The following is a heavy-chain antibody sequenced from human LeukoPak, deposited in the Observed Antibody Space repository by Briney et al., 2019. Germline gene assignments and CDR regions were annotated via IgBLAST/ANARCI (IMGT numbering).Heavy chain of an antibody. Sequence: GGSLRLSCAASGFTFSSYSMNWVRQAPGKGLEWVSSISSGSSYIYYADSVKGRFTISRDNAKNSLYLQMNSLRAEDTAVYYCARAFTYCGGDCYVGGIDYWGQGTLVTVSS. D-gene: IGHD2-21*02. V-gene: IGHV3-21*01. CDR1: GFTFSSYS. CDR3: ARAFTYCGGDCYVGGIDY. J-gene: IGHJ4*02. CDR2: ISSGSSYI.